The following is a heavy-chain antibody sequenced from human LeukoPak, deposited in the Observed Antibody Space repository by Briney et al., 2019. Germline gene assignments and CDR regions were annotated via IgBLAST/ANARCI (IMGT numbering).Heavy chain of an antibody. CDR3: ARGVVEMATITLGDAFDI. CDR2: INHSGST. J-gene: IGHJ3*02. CDR1: GGSFSGYY. D-gene: IGHD5-24*01. Sequence: SETLSLTCAVYGGSFSGYYWSWIRQPPGKGLEWIGEINHSGSTNYNPSLKSRVTISVDTSKNQFSLKLSSVTAADTAVYYCARGVVEMATITLGDAFDIWGQGTMVTVSS. V-gene: IGHV4-34*01.